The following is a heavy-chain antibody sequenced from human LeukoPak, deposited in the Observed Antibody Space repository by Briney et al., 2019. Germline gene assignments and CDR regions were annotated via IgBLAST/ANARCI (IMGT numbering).Heavy chain of an antibody. J-gene: IGHJ6*03. CDR2: FNTDGSST. Sequence: GGSLRLSCAASGFIFINYCVHWVRQTPGKGLVWVSRFNTDGSSTNFADSVKGRFAISRDSAKNTLYLQMNSLRAEDTAVYYCARGTDIVVVPAAIRGGYYYYYYMDVWGKGTTVTVSS. CDR1: GFIFINYC. CDR3: ARGTDIVVVPAAIRGGYYYYYYMDV. V-gene: IGHV3-74*01. D-gene: IGHD2-2*01.